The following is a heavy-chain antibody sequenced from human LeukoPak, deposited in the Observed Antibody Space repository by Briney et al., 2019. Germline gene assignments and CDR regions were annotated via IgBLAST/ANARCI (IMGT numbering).Heavy chain of an antibody. Sequence: GGSLRLSCAASGFTFDDYGMSWVRQAPGKGLEWVSSINWNGGSTSYADSVKGRFTVSRDSAKNSLYLQMNSLRVEDTALYYCARGWTGDPAPYFFDYWGQGTLVTVSS. CDR1: GFTFDDYG. V-gene: IGHV3-20*04. J-gene: IGHJ4*02. CDR3: ARGWTGDPAPYFFDY. D-gene: IGHD3/OR15-3a*01. CDR2: INWNGGST.